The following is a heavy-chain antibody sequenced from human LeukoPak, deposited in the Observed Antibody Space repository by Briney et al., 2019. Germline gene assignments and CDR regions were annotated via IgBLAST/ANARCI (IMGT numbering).Heavy chain of an antibody. J-gene: IGHJ4*02. CDR2: LSYGAKA. CDR3: ARSGSLYASFDY. D-gene: IGHD3-16*02. CDR1: GFTINSFG. Sequence: PGGSLRLSCTSSGFTINSFGMHWVRQAPGKGLEWVALLSYGAKAYYSDSVKGRFTISRDNSKNTLYLQMNSLGAEDTAVYYCARSGSLYASFDYWGQGTLVTVSS. V-gene: IGHV3-33*05.